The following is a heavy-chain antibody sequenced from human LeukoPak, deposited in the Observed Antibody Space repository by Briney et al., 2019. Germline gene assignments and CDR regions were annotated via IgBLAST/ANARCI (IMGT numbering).Heavy chain of an antibody. CDR3: AKTAVVPAAINWFDP. CDR1: GFTFSSYG. V-gene: IGHV3-30*02. J-gene: IGHJ5*02. Sequence: GGSLRLSCAASGFTFSSYGMHWVRQAPGKGLEWVAFIRYDGSNKYYADSVKGRFTISGDNSKNTLYLQMNSLRAEDTAVYYCAKTAVVPAAINWFDPWGQGTLVTVSS. D-gene: IGHD2-2*01. CDR2: IRYDGSNK.